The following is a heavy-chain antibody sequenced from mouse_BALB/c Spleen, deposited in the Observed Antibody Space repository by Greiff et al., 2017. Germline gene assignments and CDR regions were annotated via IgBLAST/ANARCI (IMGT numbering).Heavy chain of an antibody. J-gene: IGHJ2*01. Sequence: VHVKQSGPELVKPGASVKMSCKASGYTFTSYVMHWVKQKPGQGLEWIGYINPYNDGTKYNEKFKGKATLTSDKSSSTAYMELSSLTSEDSAVYYCAKGWLRYYFDYWGQGTTLTVSS. CDR2: INPYNDGT. CDR3: AKGWLRYYFDY. D-gene: IGHD2-2*01. V-gene: IGHV1-14*01. CDR1: GYTFTSYV.